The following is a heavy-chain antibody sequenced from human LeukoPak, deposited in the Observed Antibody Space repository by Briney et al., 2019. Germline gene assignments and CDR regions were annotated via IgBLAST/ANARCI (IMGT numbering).Heavy chain of an antibody. V-gene: IGHV4-61*01. J-gene: IGHJ5*02. CDR1: GGSVTSGSYY. CDR3: AGCVSNWFDP. CDR2: ISYSGST. D-gene: IGHD2-21*01. Sequence: KPSETLSLTCSVSGGSVTSGSYYWSWIRQPPGKGLEWIGYISYSGSTNYNPSLKSRVTISVDTSKKQFSLKLSSVTAADTAVYYCAGCVSNWFDPWGQGTLVTVSS.